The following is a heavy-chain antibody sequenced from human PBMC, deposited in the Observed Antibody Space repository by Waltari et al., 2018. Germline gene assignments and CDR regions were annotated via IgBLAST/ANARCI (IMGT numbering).Heavy chain of an antibody. Sequence: EVQLGESGGGLVQPGRSLRLPCSSSRFTFSDYAMSWFRLAPGKGLEWIGFIRTNVYGGTTVYAASVEGRFTISRDDSNNIAYLQINSLKTEDTATYYCSKNRAAGGHWYFDLWGRGTLVTVSS. CDR3: SKNRAAGGHWYFDL. CDR1: RFTFSDYA. D-gene: IGHD6-13*01. CDR2: IRTNVYGGTT. V-gene: IGHV3-49*03. J-gene: IGHJ2*01.